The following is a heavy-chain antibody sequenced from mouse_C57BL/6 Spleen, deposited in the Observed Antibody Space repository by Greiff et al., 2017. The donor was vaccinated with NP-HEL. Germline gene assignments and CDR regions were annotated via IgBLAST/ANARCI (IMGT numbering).Heavy chain of an antibody. J-gene: IGHJ2*01. Sequence: EVQLQQSGAELVKPGASVKLSCTASGFNITDYYMHWVKQRTEQGLEWIGRIDPEDGETKYAPKFKGKATITADTSSNSAYLQLSSLTSEDTAVYYGAPYDYDGVDYWGQGTTLTVSS. D-gene: IGHD2-4*01. CDR2: IDPEDGET. CDR3: APYDYDGVDY. V-gene: IGHV14-2*01. CDR1: GFNITDYY.